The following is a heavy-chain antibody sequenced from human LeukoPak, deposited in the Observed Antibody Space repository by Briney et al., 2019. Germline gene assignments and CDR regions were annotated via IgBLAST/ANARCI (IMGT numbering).Heavy chain of an antibody. J-gene: IGHJ5*02. CDR3: ARGRQLLPPGVCWFDP. Sequence: ASVKVSCKASGGTFISYAISWVRQAPGQGLEWMGGIIPIFGTANYAQKFQGRVTITADESTSTAYMELSSLRSEDTAVYYCARGRQLLPPGVCWFDPWGQGTLVTVSS. CDR2: IIPIFGTA. CDR1: GGTFISYA. V-gene: IGHV1-69*13. D-gene: IGHD2-2*01.